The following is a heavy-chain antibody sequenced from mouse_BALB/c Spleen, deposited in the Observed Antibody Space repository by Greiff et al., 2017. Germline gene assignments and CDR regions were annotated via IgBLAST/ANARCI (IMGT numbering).Heavy chain of an antibody. J-gene: IGHJ4*01. CDR1: GYTFTSYT. Sequence: VQLQQSGAELARPGASVKMSCKASGYTFTSYTMHWVKQRPGQGLEWIGYINPSSGYTNYNQKFKDKATLTADKSSSTAYMQLSSLTSEDSAVYYCARGAYYGNYYAMDYWGQGTSVTVSS. CDR2: INPSSGYT. CDR3: ARGAYYGNYYAMDY. V-gene: IGHV1-4*01. D-gene: IGHD2-10*01.